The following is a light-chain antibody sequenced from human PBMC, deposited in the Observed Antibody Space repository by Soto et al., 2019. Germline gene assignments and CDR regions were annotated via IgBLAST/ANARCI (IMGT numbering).Light chain of an antibody. V-gene: IGKV1-5*01. CDR2: DAS. CDR1: QSISTW. J-gene: IGKJ1*01. CDR3: QQYKSYST. Sequence: IPMTQSPSTLSASVGDRVTITCRASQSISTWLAWYQQKPGKAPKLLIYDASSLESGVPSRFSGSVSGTEFTLTISSLQPDDFATYYCQQYKSYSTFGQGTKVDIK.